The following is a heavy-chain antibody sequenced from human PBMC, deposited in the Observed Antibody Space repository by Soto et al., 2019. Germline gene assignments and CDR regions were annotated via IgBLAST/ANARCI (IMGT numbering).Heavy chain of an antibody. J-gene: IGHJ4*02. V-gene: IGHV3-30*19. Sequence: QVQLVESGGGVVQPGTSLRLSCVGSGFTFRSFVIHWVRQAPGKGLEWVALTSYDGSNKYYDDSVKGRFTISRENSRNTVDLQMDSMRLEDTALYYCARWGTTGGLDVWGQGTLVSVSS. CDR3: ARWGTTGGLDV. CDR1: GFTFRSFV. CDR2: TSYDGSNK. D-gene: IGHD3-16*01.